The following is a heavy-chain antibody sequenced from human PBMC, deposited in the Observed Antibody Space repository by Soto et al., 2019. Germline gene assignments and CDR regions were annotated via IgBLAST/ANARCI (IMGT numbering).Heavy chain of an antibody. CDR3: ARVAKDYYYYYMDV. CDR2: ISAYNGNT. J-gene: IGHJ6*03. V-gene: IGHV1-18*01. Sequence: ASVKVSCKASGYTFTSYGISWVRQAPGQGLEWMGWISAYNGNTNYAQNLQGRVTMTTDASTSTAYMELRSLRSDDTAVYYCARVAKDYYYYYMDVWGKGTTVTVSS. CDR1: GYTFTSYG.